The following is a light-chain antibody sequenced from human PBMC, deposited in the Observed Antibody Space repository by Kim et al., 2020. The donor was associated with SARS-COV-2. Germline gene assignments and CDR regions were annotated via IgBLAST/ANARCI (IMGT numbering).Light chain of an antibody. V-gene: IGKV3-20*01. J-gene: IGKJ2*01. Sequence: LSPGERATLSCRASQSVGDDRLAWYQQKPGQTPRILIYGAYRRATGIPDRFTGSGSETDFTLTISRLEPEDFAVYYCHQYINSPYTFGQGTKLEI. CDR3: HQYINSPYT. CDR1: QSVGDDR. CDR2: GAY.